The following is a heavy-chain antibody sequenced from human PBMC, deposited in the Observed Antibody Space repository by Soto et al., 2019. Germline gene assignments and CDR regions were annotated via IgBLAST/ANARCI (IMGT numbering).Heavy chain of an antibody. CDR2: ISGSGVSI. D-gene: IGHD3-10*01. J-gene: IGHJ4*02. CDR3: AQVGYAGSGSFYNPYVDY. V-gene: IGHV3-23*01. Sequence: EVQVSDSGGGLVQPGGSLRLSCVASGFTFNTYAMTWVRQAPGKGLEWVSIISGSGVSIYYVDSVKGRFTISRDNSKNTVYLQTYNLRAEDTAIYYCAQVGYAGSGSFYNPYVDYWGEGTTVTGAS. CDR1: GFTFNTYA.